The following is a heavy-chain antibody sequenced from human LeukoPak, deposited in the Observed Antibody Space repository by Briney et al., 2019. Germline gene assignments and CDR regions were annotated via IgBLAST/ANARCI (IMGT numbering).Heavy chain of an antibody. CDR1: GYTFTSYD. D-gene: IGHD3-3*01. Sequence: ASVTVSCKASGYTFTSYDINWVRQAPGQGLEWMGWMNPNSGSTGYAQKFQGRVTMTRNTSISTAYMELSSLRSEDTAVYYCARGGAGTYYDFWSGYYFSSYSNWFDPWGQGTLVAVSS. V-gene: IGHV1-8*01. CDR3: ARGGAGTYYDFWSGYYFSSYSNWFDP. J-gene: IGHJ5*02. CDR2: MNPNSGST.